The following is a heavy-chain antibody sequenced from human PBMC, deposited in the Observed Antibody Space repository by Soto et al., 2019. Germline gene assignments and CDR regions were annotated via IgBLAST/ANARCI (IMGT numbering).Heavy chain of an antibody. CDR3: ARGSAYYDFWSGYSTDYYYGMDV. V-gene: IGHV4-30-2*05. CDR2: ISHSGST. D-gene: IGHD3-3*01. J-gene: IGHJ6*02. CDR1: GDSITSGAYS. Sequence: PSETLSLTCTVSGDSITSGAYSWSWIRQPPGKGLEWIGYISHSGSTYYNPSLKSRVTISVDTSKNQFSLKLSSVTAADTAVYYCARGSAYYDFWSGYSTDYYYGMDVWGQGTTVTVSS.